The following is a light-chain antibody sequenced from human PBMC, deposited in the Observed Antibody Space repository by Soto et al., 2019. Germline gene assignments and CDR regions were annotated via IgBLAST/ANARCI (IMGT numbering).Light chain of an antibody. CDR2: EVT. J-gene: IGLJ3*02. CDR3: SSYAASSHFYFV. CDR1: SSDVGGYNY. V-gene: IGLV2-8*01. Sequence: QSALTQPPSASGSPGQSVTISCTGTSSDVGGYNYVSWYQQYPGRAPKRMIYEVTKRPSGVPDRFSGSKSGNTASLTVSGLEAEDEADYYYSSYAASSHFYFVLGGGTKLTVL.